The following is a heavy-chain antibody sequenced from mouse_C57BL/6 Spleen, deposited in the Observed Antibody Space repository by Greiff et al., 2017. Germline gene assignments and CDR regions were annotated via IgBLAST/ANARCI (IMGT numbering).Heavy chain of an antibody. D-gene: IGHD1-1*01. V-gene: IGHV1-59*01. CDR1: GYTFTSYW. CDR3: ARGVSNYVDY. J-gene: IGHJ2*01. CDR2: IDPSGSYT. Sequence: VQLQQPGAELVRPGTSVKLSCKASGYTFTSYWMHWVKQRPGQGLEWIGVIDPSGSYTNYNKKFKGKATLTVDTSSSTAYMQLSSLTSEASAVYCCARGVSNYVDYWGQSTTLTVSA.